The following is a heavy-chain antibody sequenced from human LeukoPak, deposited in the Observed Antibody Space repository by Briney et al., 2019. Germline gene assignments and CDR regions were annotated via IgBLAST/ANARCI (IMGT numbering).Heavy chain of an antibody. CDR2: ISRSGDTT. Sequence: GGSLRLSCAASGFTFSSYAMSWVRQAPGKGLEWVSLISRSGDTTYYADSVKGRFTISRDSSKNTVYLQMNSLRAEDTALYYCVKVGVNYNMDGDYTQDYWGQGTLVTVSS. J-gene: IGHJ4*02. V-gene: IGHV3-23*01. CDR1: GFTFSSYA. CDR3: VKVGVNYNMDGDYTQDY. D-gene: IGHD4-17*01.